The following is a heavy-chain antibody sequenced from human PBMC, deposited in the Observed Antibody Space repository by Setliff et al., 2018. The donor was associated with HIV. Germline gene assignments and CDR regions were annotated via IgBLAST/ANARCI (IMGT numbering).Heavy chain of an antibody. CDR2: IFPGDSDT. Sequence: PGESLKISCTGSGYSFTNYWIGWVRQMPGKGLEWMGIIFPGDSDTRYSPSFQGQDTISADMSISTAYLQWRSLKASDTAMYYCARQPGRAAMGRENYYYYYMDVWGKGTTVTVSS. D-gene: IGHD2-2*01. J-gene: IGHJ6*03. CDR3: ARQPGRAAMGRENYYYYYMDV. CDR1: GYSFTNYW. V-gene: IGHV5-51*01.